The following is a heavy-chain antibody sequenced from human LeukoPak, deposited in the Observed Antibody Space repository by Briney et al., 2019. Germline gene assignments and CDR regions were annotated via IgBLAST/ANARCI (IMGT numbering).Heavy chain of an antibody. D-gene: IGHD3-22*01. CDR3: ARDRRAGQSGYWFDP. CDR2: IYYSGST. CDR1: GGSISSYY. V-gene: IGHV4-59*01. J-gene: IGHJ5*02. Sequence: SETLSLTCTVSGGSISSYYWSWIRQPPGKGLEWLGYIYYSGSTYYNPSLKSRVTISVDTSKNQFSLKLTSVTAADTAVYYCARDRRAGQSGYWFDPWGQGTLVTVSS.